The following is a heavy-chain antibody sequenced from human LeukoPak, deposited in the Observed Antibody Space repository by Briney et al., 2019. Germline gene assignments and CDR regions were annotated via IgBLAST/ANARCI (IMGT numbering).Heavy chain of an antibody. CDR3: ARATIYDFWSGYYVLGYFDY. Sequence: SENLSLTCTVSGGSISSYYWSWLRQPPGKGLKWMGYIYYSGSTNYNPSLKSRVTISVDTSKNQFSLKLSSVTAEDTAVYYCARATIYDFWSGYYVLGYFDYWGQGTLVTVSS. D-gene: IGHD3-3*01. J-gene: IGHJ4*02. CDR2: IYYSGST. V-gene: IGHV4-59*01. CDR1: GGSISSYY.